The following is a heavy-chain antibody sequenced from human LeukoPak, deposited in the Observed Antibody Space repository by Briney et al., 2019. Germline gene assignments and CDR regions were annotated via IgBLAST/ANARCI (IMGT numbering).Heavy chain of an antibody. CDR2: INHSGST. J-gene: IGHJ4*02. CDR1: GGSFSGYY. CDR3: ASGYYSPSYFDY. V-gene: IGHV4-34*01. Sequence: SETLSLTCAVYGGSFSGYYWSWIRQPPGKGLEWIGEINHSGSTNYNPSLKSRVTISVDTSKNQFSLKLSSVTAADTAVYYCASGYYSPSYFDYWGQGTLVTVSS. D-gene: IGHD3-22*01.